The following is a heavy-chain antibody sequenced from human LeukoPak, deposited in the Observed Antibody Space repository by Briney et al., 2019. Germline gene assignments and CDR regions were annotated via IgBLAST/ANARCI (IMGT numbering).Heavy chain of an antibody. CDR1: GYTFTSYG. J-gene: IGHJ4*02. D-gene: IGHD3-22*01. Sequence: ASVKVSCKASGYTFTSYGISWVRQAPGQGLEWMGWISPYNGNTNYAQKLQGRVTMTTDTSTSTAYMELRSLRSDDTAVYYCARDIYDSSGYYYPYYFDYWGQGTLVTVSS. CDR3: ARDIYDSSGYYYPYYFDY. V-gene: IGHV1-18*01. CDR2: ISPYNGNT.